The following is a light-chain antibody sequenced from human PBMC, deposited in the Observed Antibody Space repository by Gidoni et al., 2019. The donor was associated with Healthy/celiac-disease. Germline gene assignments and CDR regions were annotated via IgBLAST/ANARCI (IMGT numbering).Light chain of an antibody. CDR3: QQYGSSPRP. V-gene: IGKV3-20*01. CDR1: QSVSSSY. CDR2: GAA. J-gene: IGKJ1*01. Sequence: EIVLTQSPGTLSLTPGERASQSVSSSYLAWYQQKPGQAPRLLIYGAASRATGIPDRFSGSGSGTDFTLTISRLEPEDFAVYYCQQYGSSPRPFGQGTKVEIK.